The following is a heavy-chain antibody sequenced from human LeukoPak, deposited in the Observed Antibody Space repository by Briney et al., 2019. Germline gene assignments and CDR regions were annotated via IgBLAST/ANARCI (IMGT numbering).Heavy chain of an antibody. CDR1: GFTFTSSA. J-gene: IGHJ4*02. CDR2: IVVGSGNT. CDR3: AADVDTAIVPSY. D-gene: IGHD5-18*01. Sequence: GASVKVSCKASGFTFTSSAVQWVRQARGQRLEWIGWIVVGSGNTNYAQKFQERVTITRDMSTSTAYMELSSLRSEDTAVYYCAADVDTAIVPSYWGQGTLVTVSS. V-gene: IGHV1-58*01.